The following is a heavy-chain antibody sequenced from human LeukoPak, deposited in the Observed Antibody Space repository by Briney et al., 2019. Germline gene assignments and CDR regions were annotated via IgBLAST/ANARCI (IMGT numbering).Heavy chain of an antibody. Sequence: GGSLRLSCAASGFTFSSYSMNWVRQAPGKGLEWVSAISGSGGSTYYADSVKGRFTISRDNAENSLYLQMNSLRAEDTAVYYCARALNDYGDYVFDYWGQGTLVTVSS. CDR1: GFTFSSYS. CDR3: ARALNDYGDYVFDY. CDR2: ISGSGGST. V-gene: IGHV3-21*01. D-gene: IGHD4-17*01. J-gene: IGHJ4*02.